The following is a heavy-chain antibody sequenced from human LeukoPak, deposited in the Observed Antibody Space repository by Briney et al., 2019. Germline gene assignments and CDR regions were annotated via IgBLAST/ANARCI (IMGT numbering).Heavy chain of an antibody. J-gene: IGHJ4*02. CDR1: GFTFSSYA. CDR2: ISGSGGST. V-gene: IGHV3-23*01. Sequence: GGSLRLSCAASGFTFSSYAMSWVRQAPGKGLEWVSAISGSGGSTYYADSVKGRFTISRDNSKNTLYLQMNSLRAEDTAVYYCARMTTVTSYYFDYWGQGTLVTVSS. CDR3: ARMTTVTSYYFDY. D-gene: IGHD4-17*01.